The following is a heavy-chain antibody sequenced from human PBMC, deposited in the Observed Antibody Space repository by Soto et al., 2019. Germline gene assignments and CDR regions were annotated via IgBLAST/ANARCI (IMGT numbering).Heavy chain of an antibody. CDR3: ARERGGVPATHNWFDP. D-gene: IGHD2-2*01. J-gene: IGHJ5*02. CDR2: IYYSGST. CDR1: GGAISSGGYY. Sequence: QVQLQESGPGLVKPSQTLSLTCTFSGGAISSGGYYWSWSRQHPGQGLEWIGNIYYSGSTYYNPSLNSRVTISVDTSKNQFSLKLSSVTAADTAVYDCARERGGVPATHNWFDPWGQGTLVTVSS. V-gene: IGHV4-31*03.